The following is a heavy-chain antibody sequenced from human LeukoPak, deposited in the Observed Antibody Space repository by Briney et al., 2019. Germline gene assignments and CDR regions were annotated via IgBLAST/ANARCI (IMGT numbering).Heavy chain of an antibody. CDR1: GGSIGSSSYY. V-gene: IGHV4-39*01. CDR2: IDYSRST. Sequence: SETLSLTCTVSGGSIGSSSYYWGWIRQPPEKGLEWIGSIDYSRSTYYNPSLKSRVTISADTSKNQFSLKLSSVTAADTAVYYCARRRYFDYWGQGTLVTVSS. J-gene: IGHJ4*02. CDR3: ARRRYFDY.